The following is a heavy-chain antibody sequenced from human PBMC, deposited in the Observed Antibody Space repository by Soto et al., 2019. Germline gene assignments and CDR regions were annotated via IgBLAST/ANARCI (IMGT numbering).Heavy chain of an antibody. V-gene: IGHV4-59*01. CDR1: GGSISGYY. Sequence: SETLSLTCTVSGGSISGYYWSWIRQPPGKRLEWIGYIYYSGSTDYNPSLKSRVTISVDSSKNQFSLNLSSVTAADTAVYYCARRGADTSGYYTFWGQGTMVTVYS. D-gene: IGHD3-22*01. J-gene: IGHJ4*02. CDR3: ARRGADTSGYYTF. CDR2: IYYSGST.